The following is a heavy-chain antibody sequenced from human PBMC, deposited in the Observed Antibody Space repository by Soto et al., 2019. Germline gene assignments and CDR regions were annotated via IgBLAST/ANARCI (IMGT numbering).Heavy chain of an antibody. Sequence: SETLSLTCAVYGGSFSGYYWSWIRQPPGKGLEWIGEINHSGSTNYNPSLKSRVTISVDTSKNQFSLKLSSVTAADTAVYYCARGGDYGDYGGLYYYYGMDVWGQGTTVTASS. V-gene: IGHV4-34*01. CDR1: GGSFSGYY. D-gene: IGHD4-17*01. J-gene: IGHJ6*02. CDR3: ARGGDYGDYGGLYYYYGMDV. CDR2: INHSGST.